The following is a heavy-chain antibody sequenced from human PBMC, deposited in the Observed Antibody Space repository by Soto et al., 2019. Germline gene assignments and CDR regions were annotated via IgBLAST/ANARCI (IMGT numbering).Heavy chain of an antibody. CDR2: IWYAGSNK. Sequence: QVQLVESGGGVVQPGRSLRLSCAASGFTFSSYGMHWVRQAPGKGLEWVAVIWYAGSNKYYADSVKGRFTISRDNSKNTLYLQMNSLRAEDTAVYYCARDGLGYCSGGSCYRGSSGMDVWGQGTTVTVSS. J-gene: IGHJ6*02. CDR3: ARDGLGYCSGGSCYRGSSGMDV. V-gene: IGHV3-33*01. CDR1: GFTFSSYG. D-gene: IGHD2-15*01.